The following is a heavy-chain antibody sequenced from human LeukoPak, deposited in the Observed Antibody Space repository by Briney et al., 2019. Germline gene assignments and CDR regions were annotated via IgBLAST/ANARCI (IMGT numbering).Heavy chain of an antibody. Sequence: GGSLRLSCAASGFTFSSYGMHWVRQAPCKGLEWVAVISYDGSNKYYADSVKGRFTISRDNSKNTLYLQMNSLRAEDTAVYYCAKKGQADDNGKPDWGQGTLVTVSS. CDR1: GFTFSSYG. CDR2: ISYDGSNK. V-gene: IGHV3-30*18. CDR3: AKKGQADDNGKPD. J-gene: IGHJ4*02. D-gene: IGHD1-1*01.